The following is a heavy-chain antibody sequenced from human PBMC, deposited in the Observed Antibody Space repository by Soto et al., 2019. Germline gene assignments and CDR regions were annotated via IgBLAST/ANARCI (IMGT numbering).Heavy chain of an antibody. CDR2: ISSSSTYI. D-gene: IGHD3-22*01. CDR3: ASLVGMVVVDYGMDV. CDR1: GFAFNTYT. V-gene: IGHV3-21*01. Sequence: GGSLRLSCAASGFAFNTYTMTWVRQAPGKGLEWVSSISSSSTYIYYADSVKGRFTISRDNAKNSLYLQMNSLRSDDTAVYYCASLVGMVVVDYGMDVWGQGTTVTVSS. J-gene: IGHJ6*02.